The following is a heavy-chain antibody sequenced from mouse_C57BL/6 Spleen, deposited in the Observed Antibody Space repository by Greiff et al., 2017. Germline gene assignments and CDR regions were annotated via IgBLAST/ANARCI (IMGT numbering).Heavy chain of an antibody. CDR1: GFTFSDYY. J-gene: IGHJ4*01. Sequence: RVESEGGLVQPGSSMKLSCTASGFTFSDYYMAWVRQVPEKGLEWVANINYDGSSTYYLDSLKSRFIISRDNAKNILYLQMSSLKSEDTATYYCARVTEDAMDYWGQGTSVTVSS. CDR3: ARVTEDAMDY. D-gene: IGHD4-1*01. CDR2: INYDGSST. V-gene: IGHV5-16*01.